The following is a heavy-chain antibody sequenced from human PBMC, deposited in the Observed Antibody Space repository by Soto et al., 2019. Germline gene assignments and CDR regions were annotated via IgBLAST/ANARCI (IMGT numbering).Heavy chain of an antibody. CDR1: GLTFSDYW. Sequence: GGSLRLSCAVSGLTFSDYWMSWVRQAPGKGLEWVANIRQDESEKNYADSVKGRFTISRDNAKSSVYLQMNSLRAEDTAVYYCTNDKFSGSYYVRGLTYYFEYWGQGTLVTVSS. CDR2: IRQDESEK. D-gene: IGHD1-26*01. CDR3: TNDKFSGSYYVRGLTYYFEY. V-gene: IGHV3-7*03. J-gene: IGHJ4*02.